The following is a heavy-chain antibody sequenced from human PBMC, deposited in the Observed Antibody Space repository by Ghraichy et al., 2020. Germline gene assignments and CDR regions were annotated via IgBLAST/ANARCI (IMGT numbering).Heavy chain of an antibody. CDR2: ISGSGGTP. D-gene: IGHD3-9*01. J-gene: IGHJ4*02. V-gene: IGHV3-23*01. Sequence: GGSLRLSCAASGFLFNRYAMSWVRQGPGKGLEWVSRISGSGGTPYYADSVKGRFTISRDNSKNTLFLRMNSLRVEDTAVYYCAKSLANGQTGHDYWGQGTLVTVSS. CDR1: GFLFNRYA. CDR3: AKSLANGQTGHDY.